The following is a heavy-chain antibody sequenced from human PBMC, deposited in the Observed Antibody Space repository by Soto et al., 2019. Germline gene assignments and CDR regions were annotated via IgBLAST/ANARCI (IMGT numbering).Heavy chain of an antibody. Sequence: SVKVSCKASGGTFSSYAISWVRQAPGQGLEWMGGIIPIFGTANYAQKFQGRVTITADESTSTAYMELSSLRSEDTAVYYCARDRSIAAAGRDWFDPWGQGTLVTVSS. CDR1: GGTFSSYA. V-gene: IGHV1-69*13. J-gene: IGHJ5*02. CDR2: IIPIFGTA. CDR3: ARDRSIAAAGRDWFDP. D-gene: IGHD6-13*01.